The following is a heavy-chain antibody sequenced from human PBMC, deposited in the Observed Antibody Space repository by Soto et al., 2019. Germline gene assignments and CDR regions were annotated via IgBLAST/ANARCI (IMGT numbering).Heavy chain of an antibody. CDR1: GGTFRTYA. CDR3: AKGAVAGTPTSYYYYGMDV. Sequence: QVQLLQSGAEVKKPGSSVRVPCEASGGTFRTYAISWVRQAPGQGLEWMGEIIPIFGKVNYAQKFQGRVTITADESTTTVYMDLRSLTSEDTAVYYCAKGAVAGTPTSYYYYGMDVWGQGTTVTVS. D-gene: IGHD6-19*01. V-gene: IGHV1-69*12. J-gene: IGHJ6*02. CDR2: IIPIFGKV.